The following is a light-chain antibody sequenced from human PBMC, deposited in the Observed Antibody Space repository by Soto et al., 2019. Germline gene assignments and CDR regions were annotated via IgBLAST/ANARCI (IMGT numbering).Light chain of an antibody. CDR3: SSFTSGSLYR. J-gene: IGLJ1*01. Sequence: QSVRTQPAWVSVSPGQSITISCTGTSSDVGGHKYVSWYQQHPGKAPKLMIYEVSNRPPGVSNRFSGSKSGNTASLTISGLQAEDEADYYCSSFTSGSLYRFGTGTKVTVL. CDR2: EVS. V-gene: IGLV2-14*01. CDR1: SSDVGGHKY.